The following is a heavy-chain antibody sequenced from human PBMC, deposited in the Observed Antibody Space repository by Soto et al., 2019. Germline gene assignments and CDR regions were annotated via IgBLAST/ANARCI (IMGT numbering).Heavy chain of an antibody. Sequence: SVKVSCKASGGTFNFYSISWVRQAPGQGLEWMGRIIPILGIANYAQKFQGRVTITADKSTSTAYMELSSLRSEDTAVYYCARGDGYNIPNYYYYGMDVWGQGTTVTVSS. CDR3: ARGDGYNIPNYYYYGMDV. V-gene: IGHV1-69*04. CDR1: GGTFNFYS. J-gene: IGHJ6*02. D-gene: IGHD5-12*01. CDR2: IIPILGIA.